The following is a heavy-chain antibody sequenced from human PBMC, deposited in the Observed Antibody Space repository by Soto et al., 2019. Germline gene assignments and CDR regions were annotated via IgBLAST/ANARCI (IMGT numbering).Heavy chain of an antibody. CDR1: GYTFTSYY. V-gene: IGHV1-46*01. CDR3: ARGSTTVTTYRMGSIDY. CDR2: INPSGGST. Sequence: QVQLVQSGAEVKKPGASVKVSCKASGYTFTSYYMHWVRQAPGQGLEWMGIINPSGGSTSYAQKFQGRVTMARDTSTSTVYMELSSLRSEDTAVYYCARGSTTVTTYRMGSIDYWGQGTLVTVSS. D-gene: IGHD4-17*01. J-gene: IGHJ4*02.